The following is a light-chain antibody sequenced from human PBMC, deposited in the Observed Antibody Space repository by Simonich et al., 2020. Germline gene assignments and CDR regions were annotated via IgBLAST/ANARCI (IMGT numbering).Light chain of an antibody. CDR1: SSNIGSNY. V-gene: IGLV1-47*01. CDR2: RNN. J-gene: IGLJ3*02. Sequence: QSVLTQPPSASGTPGQRVTISCSGSSSNIGSNYVYWYQQLPGTAPKLLIYRNNQRPSGVPDRFSGSKSGNTASLTISGLQAEDEADYYCSSYTSSSRVFGGGTKLTVL. CDR3: SSYTSSSRV.